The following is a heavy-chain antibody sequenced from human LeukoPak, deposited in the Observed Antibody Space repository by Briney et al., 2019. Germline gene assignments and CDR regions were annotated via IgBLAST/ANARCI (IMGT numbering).Heavy chain of an antibody. J-gene: IGHJ4*02. CDR2: INPNSGGT. Sequence: GASVKVSCKASGYTFTGYYMHWVRQAPGQGLEWMGWINPNSGGTNYAQKFQGRVTMTRDTSISTAYMELSRLRSDDTAVYYCARGHYDFWSGYYDYWGQGTLVTVSS. CDR3: ARGHYDFWSGYYDY. D-gene: IGHD3-3*01. CDR1: GYTFTGYY. V-gene: IGHV1-2*02.